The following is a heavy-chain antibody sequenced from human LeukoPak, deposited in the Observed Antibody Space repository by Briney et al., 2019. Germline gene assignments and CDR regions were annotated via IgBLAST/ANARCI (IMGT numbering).Heavy chain of an antibody. CDR1: GLTVSSNY. J-gene: IGHJ4*02. Sequence: PGGSLRLSCAASGLTVSSNYMSWVRQAPGKGLEWVSVIYSGGSTYYADSVKGRFTISRDNSKNTLYLQMNSLRAEDTAVYYCARGAEFDWNQFDYWGQGTLVTVSS. D-gene: IGHD1-1*01. CDR2: IYSGGST. CDR3: ARGAEFDWNQFDY. V-gene: IGHV3-53*01.